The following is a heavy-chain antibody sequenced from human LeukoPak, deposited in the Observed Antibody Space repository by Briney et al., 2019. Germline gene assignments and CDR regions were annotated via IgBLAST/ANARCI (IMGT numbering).Heavy chain of an antibody. D-gene: IGHD3-22*01. V-gene: IGHV4-59*07. CDR2: IYYSGST. CDR3: ARVSVVVATPVSFDI. Sequence: SDTLSLTCTVTVGSISSYYWSWIRRPPGKGLEWLGYIYYSGSTNYNPSLKSRVTISVDTSKHQFSLKLSSVTAADTAVYYCARVSVVVATPVSFDIWGQGTMVTVSS. CDR1: VGSISSYY. J-gene: IGHJ3*02.